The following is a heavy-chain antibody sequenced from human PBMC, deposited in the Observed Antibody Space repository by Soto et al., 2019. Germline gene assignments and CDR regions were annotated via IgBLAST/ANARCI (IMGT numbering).Heavy chain of an antibody. CDR3: ARGLMAARHYTNDY. J-gene: IGHJ4*02. D-gene: IGHD6-6*01. Sequence: QVQLVQSGAEVKKPGASVKVSCKASGYSFTSYAIIWVRQAPGQGLEWMGWISAYNGNTNYAQKLQGRVTMTTDISTHTVYMELRSLRSDDTDVYYCARGLMAARHYTNDYWGQGTLVTVSS. CDR2: ISAYNGNT. V-gene: IGHV1-18*01. CDR1: GYSFTSYA.